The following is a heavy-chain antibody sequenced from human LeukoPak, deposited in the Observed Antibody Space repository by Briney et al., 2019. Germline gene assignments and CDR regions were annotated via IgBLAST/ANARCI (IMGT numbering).Heavy chain of an antibody. CDR1: RKSVRDEK. CDR3: ARHGGSYTFDY. D-gene: IGHD1-26*01. V-gene: IGHV4-59*08. CDR2: ISYSGGT. J-gene: IGHJ4*02. Sequence: SEPLSLPRTIDRKSVRDEKWGYIRERPRKGLEWIGFISYSGGTNYNPSLKSRVTISVDTSKNQFSLKLNSVTAADTAVYYCARHGGSYTFDYWGQGTLVTVSA.